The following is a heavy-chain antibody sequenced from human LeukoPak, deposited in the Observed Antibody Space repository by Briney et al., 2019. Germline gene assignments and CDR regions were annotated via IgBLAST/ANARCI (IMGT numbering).Heavy chain of an antibody. D-gene: IGHD1-20*01. CDR2: ISGSGGST. CDR1: GFTFSYYA. J-gene: IGHJ4*02. CDR3: AKDHTVSITYYFDY. Sequence: QSGGSLRLSCAASGFTFSYYAMSWVRQAPGKGLEWVSAISGSGGSTYYADSVKGRFTISRDNSKNTLYLQMNSLSAEGTAVYYCAKDHTVSITYYFDYWGQGTLVTVSS. V-gene: IGHV3-23*01.